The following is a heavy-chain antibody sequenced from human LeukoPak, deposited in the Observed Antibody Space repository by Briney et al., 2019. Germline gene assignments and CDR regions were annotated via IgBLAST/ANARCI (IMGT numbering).Heavy chain of an antibody. CDR2: IYYSGST. CDR1: GGSISSGGYY. J-gene: IGHJ4*02. V-gene: IGHV4-61*08. D-gene: IGHD2-15*01. Sequence: SETLSLTCTVSGGSISSGGYYWSWIRQPPGKGLEWIGYIYYSGSTNYNPSLKSRVTISVDTSKNQFSLKLSSVTAADTAVYYCARDSGGYYFDYWGQGTLVTVSS. CDR3: ARDSGGYYFDY.